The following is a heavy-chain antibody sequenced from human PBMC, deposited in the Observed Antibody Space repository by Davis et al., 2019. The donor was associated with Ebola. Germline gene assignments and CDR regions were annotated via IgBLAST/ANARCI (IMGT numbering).Heavy chain of an antibody. J-gene: IGHJ6*02. CDR2: ISWNSGSI. CDR1: GFTFDDYA. Sequence: SLKISCAASGFTFDDYAMHWVRQAPGKGLEWVSGISWNSGSIGYADSVKGRFTISRDNAKNSLYLQMNSLRAEDTALYYCAKDITYNWNDAGGGMDVWGQGTTVTVSS. CDR3: AKDITYNWNDAGGGMDV. V-gene: IGHV3-9*01. D-gene: IGHD1-1*01.